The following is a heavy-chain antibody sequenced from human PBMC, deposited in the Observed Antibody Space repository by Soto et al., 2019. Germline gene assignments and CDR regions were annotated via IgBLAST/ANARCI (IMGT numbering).Heavy chain of an antibody. V-gene: IGHV3-23*01. CDR2: LRGSHDST. CDR1: GSTFDNCA. J-gene: IGHJ6*02. CDR3: LNKEVAGRCNRVYYYCGLDV. Sequence: GGPLSLSCAASGSTFDNCAMGWVRQAPGKGLECGQLLRGSHDSTYYVGSVKGRFNKSSDISKTTLYLHMNSLRAQDTAVYYCLNKEVAGRCNRVYYYCGLDVWGQGTTVTVSS. D-gene: IGHD6-19*01.